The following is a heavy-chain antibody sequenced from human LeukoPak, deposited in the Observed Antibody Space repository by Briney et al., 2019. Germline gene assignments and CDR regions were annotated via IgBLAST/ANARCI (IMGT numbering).Heavy chain of an antibody. J-gene: IGHJ5*02. Sequence: SETLSLTCTVSGGSIGSGDYYWSWIRQHPGKGLEWLGYIYYSGSTYYNPSLKSRVTISGDTSKNQFSLKLSSVTAADTAVYYCARGSDIVATIWFDPWGQGILVTVSS. CDR3: ARGSDIVATIWFDP. CDR2: IYYSGST. D-gene: IGHD5-12*01. CDR1: GGSIGSGDYY. V-gene: IGHV4-31*03.